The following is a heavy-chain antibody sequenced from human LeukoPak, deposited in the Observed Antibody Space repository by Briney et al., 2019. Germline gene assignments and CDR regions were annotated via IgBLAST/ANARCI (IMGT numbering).Heavy chain of an antibody. CDR2: IPYDGSDK. CDR3: AKHGSGRSSFHY. V-gene: IGHV3-30*02. D-gene: IGHD2-15*01. Sequence: GGSLRLSCAASGITFSNYGMHWVRQAPGKGLEWVAFIPYDGSDKYYVDSVKGRFTISRDNSKNTLYLQMNSLRAEDTAVYYCAKHGSGRSSFHYWDQGTLVTVSS. CDR1: GITFSNYG. J-gene: IGHJ4*02.